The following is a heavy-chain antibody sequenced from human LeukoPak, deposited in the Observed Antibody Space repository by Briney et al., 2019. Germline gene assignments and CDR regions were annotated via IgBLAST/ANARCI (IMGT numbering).Heavy chain of an antibody. J-gene: IGHJ4*02. D-gene: IGHD3-16*02. Sequence: SETLSLTCTVSGYSISSGYYWGWIRQPPGKGLEWIGSIYHSGSTNYNPSLKSRVTISVDTSKNQFSLKLSSVTAADTAVYYCARGRVKNTVRGSYRSGYYFDYWGQGTLVTVSS. CDR1: GYSISSGYY. CDR2: IYHSGST. V-gene: IGHV4-38-2*02. CDR3: ARGRVKNTVRGSYRSGYYFDY.